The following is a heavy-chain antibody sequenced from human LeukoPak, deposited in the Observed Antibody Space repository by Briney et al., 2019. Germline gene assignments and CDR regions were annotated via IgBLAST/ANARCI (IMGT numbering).Heavy chain of an antibody. CDR3: TRMTTGHDY. CDR2: INHSGYT. CDR1: GVSFDDYY. Sequence: SETLSLTCAVSGVSFDDYYWSWVRQTPGKGLEWLGEINHSGYTNDSPSLKSRVTPSIDTSNKQFSLNLRSVTVADAGIYYCTRMTTGHDYWGQGTLVTVSS. J-gene: IGHJ4*02. V-gene: IGHV4-34*01. D-gene: IGHD4-17*01.